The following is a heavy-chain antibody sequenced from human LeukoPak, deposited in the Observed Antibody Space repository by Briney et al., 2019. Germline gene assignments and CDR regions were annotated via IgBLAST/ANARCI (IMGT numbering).Heavy chain of an antibody. CDR3: ARGRFSGYDSSGYPNWFDP. V-gene: IGHV4-61*02. J-gene: IGHJ5*02. Sequence: SETLSLTCTVSGGSISSGSYYWSWIRQPAGKGLEWIGRIYTSGSTNYNPSLKSRVTISVDTSKNQFSLKLSSVTAADTAVYFCARGRFSGYDSSGYPNWFDPWGQGTLVTVSS. D-gene: IGHD3-22*01. CDR1: GGSISSGSYY. CDR2: IYTSGST.